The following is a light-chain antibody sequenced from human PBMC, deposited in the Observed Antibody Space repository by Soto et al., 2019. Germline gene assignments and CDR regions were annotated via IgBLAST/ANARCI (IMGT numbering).Light chain of an antibody. CDR3: QQYQSYPWT. V-gene: IGKV1-5*01. CDR2: DAS. Sequence: DIQMTQSPSTLSASVGDRVTITCRASHSISSWLAWYRQKPGRAPKLLIHDASSLESGVPSRFSGSGSGTEFTLTINSLQPDDSATYYCQQYQSYPWTFGQGTKVDIK. CDR1: HSISSW. J-gene: IGKJ1*01.